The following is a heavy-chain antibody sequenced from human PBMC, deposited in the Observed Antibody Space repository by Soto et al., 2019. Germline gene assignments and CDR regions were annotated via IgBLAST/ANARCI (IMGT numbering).Heavy chain of an antibody. J-gene: IGHJ6*02. D-gene: IGHD1-1*01. CDR2: ISYDGSNK. V-gene: IGHV3-30*18. CDR1: GFTFSSYG. CDR3: AKDMPERGYYYYYGMDV. Sequence: QVQLVESGGGVVQPGRSLRLSCAASGFTFSSYGMHWVRQAPGKELEWVAVISYDGSNKYYADSVKGRFTISRDNSKNTLYLQMNSLRAEDTAVYYCAKDMPERGYYYYYGMDVWGQGTTVTVSS.